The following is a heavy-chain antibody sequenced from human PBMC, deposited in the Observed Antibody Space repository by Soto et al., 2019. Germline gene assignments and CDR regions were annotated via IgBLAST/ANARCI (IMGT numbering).Heavy chain of an antibody. CDR2: ISYDGSNK. CDR3: ARDRKGESLVISDYLDY. Sequence: QVQLVESGGGVVQPGRSLRLSCAASGFTVSSYAMHWVRQAPGKGLEWVAVISYDGSNKYYADSVKGRFTISRDNSKNTLYLQMESLRAEDTAVYYCARDRKGESLVISDYLDYWGQGTLVTGSP. CDR1: GFTVSSYA. V-gene: IGHV3-30-3*01. J-gene: IGHJ4*02. D-gene: IGHD6-19*01.